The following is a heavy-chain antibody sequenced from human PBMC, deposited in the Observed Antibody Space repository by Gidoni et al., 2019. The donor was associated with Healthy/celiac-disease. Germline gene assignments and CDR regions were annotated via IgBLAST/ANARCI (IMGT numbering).Heavy chain of an antibody. CDR1: GYRFTSYC. V-gene: IGHV5-10-1*03. D-gene: IGHD1-20*01. J-gene: IGHJ6*03. CDR2: IDPSDSYT. CDR3: ARLSEGYNWNAGGDYYYYYMDV. Sequence: DVQLVQSGAEVKKPGASLRISCKGSGYRFTSYCISWVRQMPGKGPEWMGRIDPSDSYTKYSPSFQGHVTISADKSISTAYLQWSSLKASDTAMYYCARLSEGYNWNAGGDYYYYYMDVWGKGTTVTVSS.